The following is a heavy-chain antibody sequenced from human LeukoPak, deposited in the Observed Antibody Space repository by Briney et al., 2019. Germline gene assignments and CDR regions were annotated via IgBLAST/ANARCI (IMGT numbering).Heavy chain of an antibody. D-gene: IGHD3-10*01. J-gene: IGHJ3*02. CDR1: GYSFTSYW. CDR2: IYPGDSDT. V-gene: IGHV5-51*01. Sequence: GESLKISCKGSGYSFTSYWIGWVRQMPGKGLEWMGIIYPGDSDTRYSPSFQGQVTISADKSISTAYLQWSSLKASDTAMYYSALEGYYYGSGSYKWDDAFDIWGQGTMVTVSS. CDR3: ALEGYYYGSGSYKWDDAFDI.